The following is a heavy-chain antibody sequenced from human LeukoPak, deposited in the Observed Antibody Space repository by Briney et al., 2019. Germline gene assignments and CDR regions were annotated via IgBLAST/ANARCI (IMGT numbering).Heavy chain of an antibody. J-gene: IGHJ1*01. Sequence: GGSLRLSCAASGFTFSSYEMNWVRQAPGKGLEWVSYISSSGSTIYYADSVKGRFTISRDNAKKSLYLQMNSLRAEDTAVYYCARGPGYYDSSGYPSGYFQHWGQGTLVTVSS. CDR2: ISSSGSTI. CDR3: ARGPGYYDSSGYPSGYFQH. D-gene: IGHD3-22*01. CDR1: GFTFSSYE. V-gene: IGHV3-48*03.